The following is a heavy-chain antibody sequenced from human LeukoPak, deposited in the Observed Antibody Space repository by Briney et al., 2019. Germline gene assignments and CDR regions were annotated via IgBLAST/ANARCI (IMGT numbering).Heavy chain of an antibody. Sequence: GGSLSLSCAASWFTVSSNYMSWVRQAPGEGLEWVSVIYSGGSTYYADFVKGRFTISRDNSKNTRYLQMNSRRAEDTAVYYCARAVAGFRNYYYYYMDVWGKGTTVTVSS. CDR2: IYSGGST. V-gene: IGHV3-53*01. D-gene: IGHD6-19*01. J-gene: IGHJ6*03. CDR3: ARAVAGFRNYYYYYMDV. CDR1: WFTVSSNY.